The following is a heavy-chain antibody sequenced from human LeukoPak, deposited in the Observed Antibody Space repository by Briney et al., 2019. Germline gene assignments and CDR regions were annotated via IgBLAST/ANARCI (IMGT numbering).Heavy chain of an antibody. Sequence: GRSLRLSCGVSGFTFNNHGMHWVRQAPGKGLEWVAAIQYDGRNKFYGASVQGRFIISTDSSKTTLHLQMNSLRVEDTAMYCCARDWGLGTTGPGDFWGQGTLVTV. CDR3: ARDWGLGTTGPGDF. J-gene: IGHJ4*02. D-gene: IGHD1-1*01. CDR1: GFTFNNHG. CDR2: IQYDGRNK. V-gene: IGHV3-33*05.